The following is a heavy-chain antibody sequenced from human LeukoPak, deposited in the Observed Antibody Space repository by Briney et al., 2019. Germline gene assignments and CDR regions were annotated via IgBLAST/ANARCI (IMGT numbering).Heavy chain of an antibody. J-gene: IGHJ4*02. V-gene: IGHV3-21*01. CDR1: GFTFSSYW. Sequence: PGGSLRLSRTASGFTFSSYWMNWVRQAPGKGLEWVSSISSSSSYIYYADSVKGRFTISRDNAKNSLYLQMNSLRAEDTAVYYCATTPPRVYWGQGTLVTVSS. CDR3: ATTPPRVY. CDR2: ISSSSSYI.